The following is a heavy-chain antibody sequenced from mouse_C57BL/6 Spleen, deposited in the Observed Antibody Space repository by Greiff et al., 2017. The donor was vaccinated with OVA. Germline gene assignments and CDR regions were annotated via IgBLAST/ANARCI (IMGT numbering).Heavy chain of an antibody. CDR2: IHPNSGST. CDR3: ARHPSSGYVYFDY. D-gene: IGHD3-2*02. J-gene: IGHJ2*01. CDR1: GYTFTSYW. V-gene: IGHV1-64*01. Sequence: QVQLQQPGAELVKPGASVKLSCKASGYTFTSYWMHWVKQRPGQGLEWIGMIHPNSGSTNYNEKFKSKATLTVDKSSSTAYMQLSSLTSEDSAVYYCARHPSSGYVYFDYWGQGTTLTVSS.